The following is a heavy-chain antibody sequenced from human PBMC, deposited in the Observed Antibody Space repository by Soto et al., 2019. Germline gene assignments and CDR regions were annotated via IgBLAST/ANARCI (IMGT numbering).Heavy chain of an antibody. D-gene: IGHD1-1*01. CDR2: ISSSSSYI. CDR1: GFTFSSYS. V-gene: IGHV3-21*01. J-gene: IGHJ6*02. Sequence: EVQLVESGGGLIKPGGSLRLSCAASGFTFSSYSMNWVRQAPGKGLEWVSSISSSSSYIYYADSVKGRFTISRDNAKNSLYLQMNSLRAEDTAVYYCARDLERFPKEYAGMDVWGQGTTVTVSS. CDR3: ARDLERFPKEYAGMDV.